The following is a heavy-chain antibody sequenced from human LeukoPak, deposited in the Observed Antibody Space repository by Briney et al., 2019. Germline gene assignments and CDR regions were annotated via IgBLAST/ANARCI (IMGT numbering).Heavy chain of an antibody. Sequence: PGGSLRLSCAASGFTFSSYGMSWVRQAPGKGLEWVSAISGSGGSTYYADPVKGRFTISRDNSKNTLYLQMNSLRAEDTAVYYCAKGPWLAYPYYFDYWGQGTLVTVSS. D-gene: IGHD6-19*01. CDR2: ISGSGGST. CDR3: AKGPWLAYPYYFDY. J-gene: IGHJ4*02. CDR1: GFTFSSYG. V-gene: IGHV3-23*01.